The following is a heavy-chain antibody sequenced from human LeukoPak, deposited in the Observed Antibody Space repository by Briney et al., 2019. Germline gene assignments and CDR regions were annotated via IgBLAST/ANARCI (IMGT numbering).Heavy chain of an antibody. CDR1: VYTFTTYG. CDR2: ITTYNGNT. Sequence: ASLKISSKASVYTFTTYGISCVRHTPLQRLEWVGGITTYNGNTNYEQKLQGRVTMTTDTSTSTAYMELRSLRSDDTAVYYCARGDCSSTSCYPAWYFDLWGRGTLVTVSS. V-gene: IGHV1-18*01. J-gene: IGHJ2*01. CDR3: ARGDCSSTSCYPAWYFDL. D-gene: IGHD2-2*01.